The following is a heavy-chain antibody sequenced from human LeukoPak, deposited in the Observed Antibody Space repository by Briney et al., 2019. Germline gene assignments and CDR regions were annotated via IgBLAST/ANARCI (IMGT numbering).Heavy chain of an antibody. Sequence: SETLSLTCIVSGDSISNYYWTWIRQPPGKGLEWIGYMYYSGITNYNPSLKSRVTISVDTSKNQFSLKLGSVTAADTAVYYCAREEGLLVNYWGQGTLVTVSS. J-gene: IGHJ4*02. D-gene: IGHD6-6*01. V-gene: IGHV4-59*01. CDR3: AREEGLLVNY. CDR1: GDSISNYY. CDR2: MYYSGIT.